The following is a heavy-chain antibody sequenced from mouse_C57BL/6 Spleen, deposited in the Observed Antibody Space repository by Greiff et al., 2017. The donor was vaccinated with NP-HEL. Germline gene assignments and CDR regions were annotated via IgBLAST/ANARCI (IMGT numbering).Heavy chain of an antibody. CDR2: IDPEDGET. V-gene: IGHV14-2*01. CDR3: ASIYYDYHDY. D-gene: IGHD2-4*01. J-gene: IGHJ2*01. Sequence: EVQLQQSGAELVKPGASVKLSCTASGFNIKDYYMHWVKQRTEQGLEWIGRIDPEDGETKYAPKFLGKATITADTSSNTAYLQLSSLTSEDTAVYYCASIYYDYHDYWGQGTTLTVSS. CDR1: GFNIKDYY.